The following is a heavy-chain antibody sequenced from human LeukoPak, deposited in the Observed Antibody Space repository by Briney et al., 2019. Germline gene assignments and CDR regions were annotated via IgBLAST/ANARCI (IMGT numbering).Heavy chain of an antibody. Sequence: SETLSLTCTVSGGSISSYYRSWIRQPPGKGLEWIGYIYYIGSTNYNPSLKSRVTISVDTSKNQFSLKLSSVTAADTAVYYCARNAVPGYSSSWFDYWGQGTLVTVSS. CDR2: IYYIGST. CDR1: GGSISSYY. D-gene: IGHD6-13*01. CDR3: ARNAVPGYSSSWFDY. J-gene: IGHJ4*02. V-gene: IGHV4-59*01.